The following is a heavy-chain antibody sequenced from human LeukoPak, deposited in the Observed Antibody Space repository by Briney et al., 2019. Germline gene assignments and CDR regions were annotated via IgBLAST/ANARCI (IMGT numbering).Heavy chain of an antibody. Sequence: SETLSLTCTVSGGSISSYYWSWIRQPPGKGLEWIGYIYYSGSTNYNPSLKSRVTISVDTSKNQFSLKLSSVTAADTAVYYCAREVAEDSGSYFGPFDYWGREPWSPSPQ. CDR2: IYYSGST. J-gene: IGHJ4*02. D-gene: IGHD1-26*01. CDR1: GGSISSYY. CDR3: AREVAEDSGSYFGPFDY. V-gene: IGHV4-59*01.